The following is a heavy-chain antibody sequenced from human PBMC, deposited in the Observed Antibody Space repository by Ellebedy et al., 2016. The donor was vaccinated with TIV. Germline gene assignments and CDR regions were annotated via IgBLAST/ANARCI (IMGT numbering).Heavy chain of an antibody. D-gene: IGHD6-13*01. Sequence: AASVKVSCKASGFTLTSYGINWVRQAPGQGLEWMGWISGKNGNTNYAQKVQGRLTLTTDTSTNKAYRELRSLRSDDTAVYYYARGSSTSWYGGAFDIWGQGTMVTVSS. V-gene: IGHV1-18*04. CDR2: ISGKNGNT. J-gene: IGHJ3*02. CDR3: ARGSSTSWYGGAFDI. CDR1: GFTLTSYG.